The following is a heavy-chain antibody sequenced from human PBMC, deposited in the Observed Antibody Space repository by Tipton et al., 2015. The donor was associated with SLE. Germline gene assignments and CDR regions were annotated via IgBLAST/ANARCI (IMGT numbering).Heavy chain of an antibody. J-gene: IGHJ4*02. CDR2: IYYSGST. V-gene: IGHV4-61*05. Sequence: TLSLTCSVSGGSISVSSHYWGWIRQPPGKGLEWIGNIYYSGSTNYDPSLQSRVTISVDTSKNQFSLKVSSVTAADTAVYYCARAPSGYYFDSWGQGTLVTVSS. CDR1: GGSISVSSHY. CDR3: ARAPSGYYFDS. D-gene: IGHD5-12*01.